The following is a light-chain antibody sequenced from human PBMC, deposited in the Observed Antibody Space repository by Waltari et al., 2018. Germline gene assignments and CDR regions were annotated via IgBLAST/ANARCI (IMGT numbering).Light chain of an antibody. CDR1: QSIRSW. J-gene: IGKJ1*01. Sequence: DIQMTQSPSTLSASVGDRVTITCRASQSIRSWLAWYQQKPGKVPKPLIYKASSLESGVPSRFSGRGSGTEFTLTISSLQPDDVAAYYCQQYNSYPWTFGQGTKVEIK. V-gene: IGKV1-5*03. CDR2: KAS. CDR3: QQYNSYPWT.